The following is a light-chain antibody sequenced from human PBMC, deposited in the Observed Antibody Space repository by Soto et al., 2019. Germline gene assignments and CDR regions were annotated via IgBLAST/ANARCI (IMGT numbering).Light chain of an antibody. CDR1: TSNIGSNT. J-gene: IGLJ1*01. CDR3: AAWDDSLSGYV. CDR2: SNN. V-gene: IGLV1-44*01. Sequence: QSVLTQPPSASGTPGQKVTISCSGSTSNIGSNTVNWYQQLPGTAPKLLIYSNNQRPSGVPDRFSGSKSGTSASLAISGLQSEDEDDYYCAAWDDSLSGYVFGPGTKVTVL.